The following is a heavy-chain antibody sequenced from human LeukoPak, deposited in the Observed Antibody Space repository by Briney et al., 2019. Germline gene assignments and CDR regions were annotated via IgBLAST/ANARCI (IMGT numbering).Heavy chain of an antibody. CDR2: INHSGST. CDR3: ARGYSYYSYMDV. V-gene: IGHV4-34*01. CDR1: GGSFSGYY. Sequence: SETLSLTCAVYGGSFSGYYWSWIRQPPGKGLEWIGEINHSGSTNYNPSLKSRVTISVDTSKNQFSLKLSSVTAADTAVYYCARGYSYYSYMDVWGKGTTVTVSS. D-gene: IGHD4-11*01. J-gene: IGHJ6*03.